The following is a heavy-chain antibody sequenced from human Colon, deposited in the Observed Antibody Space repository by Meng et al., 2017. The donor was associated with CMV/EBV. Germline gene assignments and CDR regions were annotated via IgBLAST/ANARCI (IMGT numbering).Heavy chain of an antibody. CDR1: GGSTTSSTYY. D-gene: IGHD3-16*01. CDR2: MSNSGDT. CDR3: ATFGGGWDLP. Sequence: QIHHLVPAQGFVRPSETLSLICDVSGGSTTSSTYYGGWFAQPPGKGLEWIGIMSNSGDTNNNPPLKSRFTMSIDTSKNQFSLSLTSVTAANPALYYCATFGGGWDLPWGQGTLVTVSS. J-gene: IGHJ5*02. V-gene: IGHV4-39*07.